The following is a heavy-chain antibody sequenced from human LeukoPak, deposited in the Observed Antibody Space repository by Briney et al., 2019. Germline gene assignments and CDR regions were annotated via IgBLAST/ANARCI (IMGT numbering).Heavy chain of an antibody. CDR1: GYTFTSYY. CDR2: INPSGGST. V-gene: IGHV1-46*01. Sequence: ASVKVSCKASGYTFTSYYMHWVRQAPGQGLEWMGIINPSGGSTSYAQKFQGRVTMTRDTSTSTVYMELSSLRSDDTAVYYCARNHDYGDLRGAFDIWGQGTMVTVSS. D-gene: IGHD4-17*01. J-gene: IGHJ3*02. CDR3: ARNHDYGDLRGAFDI.